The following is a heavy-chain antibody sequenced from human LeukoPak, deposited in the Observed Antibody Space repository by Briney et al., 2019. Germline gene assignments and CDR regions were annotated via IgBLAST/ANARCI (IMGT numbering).Heavy chain of an antibody. D-gene: IGHD3-10*01. Sequence: ASVKVSCKASGGTFSSYAISWVRQAPGQGLEWMGGIIPIFGTANYAQKFQGRVTITADESTSTAYMELSSLRSEDTAVYYCARVRGVAATTKAYYYYYMDVWGKGTTVTISS. V-gene: IGHV1-69*13. CDR1: GGTFSSYA. CDR2: IIPIFGTA. CDR3: ARVRGVAATTKAYYYYYMDV. J-gene: IGHJ6*03.